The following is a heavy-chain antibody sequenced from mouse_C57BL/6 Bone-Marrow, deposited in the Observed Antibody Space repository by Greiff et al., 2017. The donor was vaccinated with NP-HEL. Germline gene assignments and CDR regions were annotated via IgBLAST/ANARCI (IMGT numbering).Heavy chain of an antibody. D-gene: IGHD4-1*01. CDR1: GFTFSDFY. CDR3: ARDNWDWYFDV. CDR2: SRNKANDYTT. V-gene: IGHV7-1*01. Sequence: EVNVVESGGGLVQSGRSLRLSCATSGFTFSDFYMEWVRQAPGKGLEWIAASRNKANDYTTEYSASVKGRFIVSRDTSQSILHLQMNALRAEDTAIYYCARDNWDWYFDVWGTGTTVTVSS. J-gene: IGHJ1*03.